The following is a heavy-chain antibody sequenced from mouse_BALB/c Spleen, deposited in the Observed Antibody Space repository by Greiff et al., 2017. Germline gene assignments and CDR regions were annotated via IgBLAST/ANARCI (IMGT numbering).Heavy chain of an antibody. J-gene: IGHJ3*01. CDR3: ASRGGYDYDRFAY. D-gene: IGHD2-4*01. Sequence: QVQLQQSGPELVKPGASVRISCKASGYTFTSYYIHWVKQRPGQGLEWIGWIYPGNVNTKYNEKFKGKATLTADKSSSTAYMQLSSLTSEDSAVYFCASRGGYDYDRFAYWGQGTLVTVSA. CDR1: GYTFTSYY. V-gene: IGHV1S56*01. CDR2: IYPGNVNT.